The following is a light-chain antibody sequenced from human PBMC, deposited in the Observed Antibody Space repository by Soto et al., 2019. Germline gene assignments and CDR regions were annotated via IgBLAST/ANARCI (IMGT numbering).Light chain of an antibody. CDR1: QSVSLS. Sequence: EIVLTQSPATLSVSLGDSATLSCRASQSVSLSLAWYQMRPGQPPRLLIYGASTRATDIPARFIGSGSGTYFTLTISSLQSEDFAVYFCQQYHIWPSWTFGQGTKVELK. V-gene: IGKV3-15*01. CDR3: QQYHIWPSWT. CDR2: GAS. J-gene: IGKJ1*01.